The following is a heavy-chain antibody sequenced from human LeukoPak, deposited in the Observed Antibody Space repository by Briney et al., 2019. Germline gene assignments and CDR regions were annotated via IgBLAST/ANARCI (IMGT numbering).Heavy chain of an antibody. J-gene: IGHJ4*02. CDR2: IYYSRST. D-gene: IGHD2-15*01. CDR3: ARPSSGYCSGGSCFSPGY. CDR1: GGSISSYY. V-gene: IGHV4-59*01. Sequence: PSETLSLTCTVSGGSISSYYWNWIRQPPGKGLEWIGYIYYSRSTNYNPSLKSRATISVDTSKNRFSLKLSSVTAADTAVYYCARPSSGYCSGGSCFSPGYWGQGILVTVSS.